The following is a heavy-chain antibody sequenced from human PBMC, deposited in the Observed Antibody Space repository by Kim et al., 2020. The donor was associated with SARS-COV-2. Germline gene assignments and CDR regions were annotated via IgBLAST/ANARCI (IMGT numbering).Heavy chain of an antibody. CDR2: IYYSGST. Sequence: SETLSLTCTVSGGSISSYYWSWIRQPPGKGLEWIGYIYYSGSTNYNPSLKSRVTISVDTSKNQFSLKLSSVTAADTAVYYCARGAVRGCSSTSCYPPIAEYFQQWGQGTLVTVSS. CDR1: GGSISSYY. D-gene: IGHD2-2*01. V-gene: IGHV4-59*13. CDR3: ARGAVRGCSSTSCYPPIAEYFQQ. J-gene: IGHJ1*01.